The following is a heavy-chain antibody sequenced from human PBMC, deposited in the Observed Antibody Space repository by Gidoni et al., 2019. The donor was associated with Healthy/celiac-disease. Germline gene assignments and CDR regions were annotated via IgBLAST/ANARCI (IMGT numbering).Heavy chain of an antibody. CDR3: ARGPPLRFLEWLPTYYYGMDV. V-gene: IGHV1-8*01. CDR1: GYTFTSYH. CDR2: MNPNSGNT. D-gene: IGHD3-3*01. Sequence: QVQLVQSGAQVKQPGASVQVSCKASGYTFTSYHINCGRQATGQGLEWLGWMNPNSGNTGYAQKFQGRVTMTRNTSISTAYMELSSLRSEDTAVYYCARGPPLRFLEWLPTYYYGMDVWGQGTTVTVSS. J-gene: IGHJ6*02.